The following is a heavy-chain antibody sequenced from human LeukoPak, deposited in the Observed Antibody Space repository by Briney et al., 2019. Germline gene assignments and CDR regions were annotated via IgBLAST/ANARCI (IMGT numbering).Heavy chain of an antibody. J-gene: IGHJ4*02. CDR3: AKNWEELDY. CDR2: ISYDGSNK. Sequence: GGSLRLSCAASGFTFSSYGMHWVRQAPGKGLEWVAFISYDGSNKYYADSLKGRLTISRDNSKNTLYLQMNSLRPEDTAVYYCAKNWEELDYWGQGTLVTVSS. CDR1: GFTFSSYG. V-gene: IGHV3-30*18. D-gene: IGHD1-26*01.